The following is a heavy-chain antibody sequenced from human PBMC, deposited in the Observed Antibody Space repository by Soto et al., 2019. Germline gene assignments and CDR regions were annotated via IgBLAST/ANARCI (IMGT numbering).Heavy chain of an antibody. V-gene: IGHV1-2*04. Sequence: ASVKVSCKASGYTFTGYYMHWVRQAPGQGLEWMGWINPNSGGTNYAQKFQGWVTMTRDTSISTAYMELSRLRSDDTAVYYCARGYCSSTSYYLSWFDPWGQGTLVTVSS. CDR3: ARGYCSSTSYYLSWFDP. CDR2: INPNSGGT. D-gene: IGHD2-2*01. J-gene: IGHJ5*02. CDR1: GYTFTGYY.